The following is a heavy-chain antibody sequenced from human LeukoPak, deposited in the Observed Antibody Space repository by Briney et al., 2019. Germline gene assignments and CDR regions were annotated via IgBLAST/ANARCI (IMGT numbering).Heavy chain of an antibody. CDR1: GFTFSSYG. D-gene: IGHD3-22*01. V-gene: IGHV3-30*02. CDR2: IRHDGSNK. Sequence: GGSLRLTCAASGFTFSSYGMHWVHQAPGKGLEWVAFIRHDGSNKYYADSVKGRFTISRDNSKNTLYLQMNSLRAGDTAVYYCAKGSKLVVITRDHYMAVWGKGTTVTISS. J-gene: IGHJ6*03. CDR3: AKGSKLVVITRDHYMAV.